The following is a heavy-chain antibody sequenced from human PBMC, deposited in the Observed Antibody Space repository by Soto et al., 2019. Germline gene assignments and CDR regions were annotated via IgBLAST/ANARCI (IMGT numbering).Heavy chain of an antibody. V-gene: IGHV1-8*01. CDR1: GYAFGGYD. CDR2: MNPNSANT. J-gene: IGHJ5*02. CDR3: ARMATYGTLNWFDP. Sequence: SSVKVSCKGSGYAFGGYDISWVRQAPGQGLEWMGWMNPNSANTGYAQKFQGRVSMTRDMSITTAYMELSRLRPEDSAIYYCARMATYGTLNWFDPWGQAALVTVSS. D-gene: IGHD1-1*01.